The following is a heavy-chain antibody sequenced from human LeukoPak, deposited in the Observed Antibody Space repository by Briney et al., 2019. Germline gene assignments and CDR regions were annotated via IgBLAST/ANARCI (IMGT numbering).Heavy chain of an antibody. CDR3: ARGRSDNNDAFDI. CDR1: GGTFNNYA. J-gene: IGHJ3*02. D-gene: IGHD1-14*01. V-gene: IGHV1-69*06. Sequence: SVKVSCKASGGTFNNYAISWVRQAPGQGLEWMGGIIPIFATANYAQKFQGRVTITADKSTSTAYMELSSLRSEDTAVYYCARGRSDNNDAFDIWGQGTMVTVSS. CDR2: IIPIFATA.